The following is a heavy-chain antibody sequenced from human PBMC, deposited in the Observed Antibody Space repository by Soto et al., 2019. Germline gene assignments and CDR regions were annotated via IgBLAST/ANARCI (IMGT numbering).Heavy chain of an antibody. CDR2: IYSGGRT. D-gene: IGHD3-22*01. J-gene: IGHJ4*02. Sequence: GGSLRLSCAAYGFTVNNNYMSWVRQAPGKGLEWVSVIYSGGRTYYADSVMGRYNISKDNSKNTEKIQMNSMRVEDTVVYYCARASYYYDSRGYYYRYYFDYWGQGA. V-gene: IGHV3-66*01. CDR3: ARASYYYDSRGYYYRYYFDY. CDR1: GFTVNNNY.